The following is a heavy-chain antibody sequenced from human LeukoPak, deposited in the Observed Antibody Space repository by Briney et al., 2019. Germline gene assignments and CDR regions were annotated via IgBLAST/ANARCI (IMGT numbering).Heavy chain of an antibody. J-gene: IGHJ3*02. D-gene: IGHD3-3*01. CDR2: IKQDGSEK. CDR3: ARVQSYYDFWSGSLKYDAFDI. V-gene: IGHV3-7*01. Sequence: GGSLRLSCAASGFTFSSYWMSWVRQAPGKGLEWVASIKQDGSEKYYVDSVKGRFTISRDNAKNSLYLQMNSLRAEDTAVYYCARVQSYYDFWSGSLKYDAFDIWGQGTMVTVSS. CDR1: GFTFSSYW.